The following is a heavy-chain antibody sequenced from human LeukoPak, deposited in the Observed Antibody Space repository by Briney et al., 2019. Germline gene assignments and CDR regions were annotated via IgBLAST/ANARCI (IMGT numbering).Heavy chain of an antibody. Sequence: ASVKVSCKASGYTFTGYYMHWVRQAPGQGLEWMGWISAYNGNTNYAQKLQGRVTMTTDTSTSTAYMELRSLRSDDTAVYYCARDRPDNGMDVWGQGTTVTVSS. V-gene: IGHV1-18*04. CDR1: GYTFTGYY. CDR3: ARDRPDNGMDV. D-gene: IGHD6-6*01. J-gene: IGHJ6*02. CDR2: ISAYNGNT.